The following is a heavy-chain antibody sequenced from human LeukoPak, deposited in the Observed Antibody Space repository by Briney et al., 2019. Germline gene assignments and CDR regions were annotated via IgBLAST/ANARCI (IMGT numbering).Heavy chain of an antibody. J-gene: IGHJ4*02. CDR1: GFTFSSYE. V-gene: IGHV3-48*03. CDR2: VGSSGSTI. Sequence: GGSLRLSCAASGFTFSSYEMNWVRQAPGKGLEWVSYVGSSGSTIYYADSVKGRFTISRDNAKNSLYLQMNSLRAEDTAVYYCARGSSGWYTPLLFDYWGQGTLVTVSS. D-gene: IGHD6-19*01. CDR3: ARGSSGWYTPLLFDY.